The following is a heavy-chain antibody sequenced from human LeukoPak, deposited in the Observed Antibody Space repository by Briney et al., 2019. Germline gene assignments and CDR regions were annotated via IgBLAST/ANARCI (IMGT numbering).Heavy chain of an antibody. J-gene: IGHJ4*02. V-gene: IGHV3-11*01. D-gene: IGHD3-10*01. CDR3: ASNSYYYGSGSSYDY. CDR2: ISSSGSTI. Sequence: GGSLRLSCAASGFTFSDYYMSWLRQAPGKGLEWVSYISSSGSTIYYADSVKGRFTISRDNAKNSLYLQMNSLRAEDTAVYYCASNSYYYGSGSSYDYWGQGTLVTVSS. CDR1: GFTFSDYY.